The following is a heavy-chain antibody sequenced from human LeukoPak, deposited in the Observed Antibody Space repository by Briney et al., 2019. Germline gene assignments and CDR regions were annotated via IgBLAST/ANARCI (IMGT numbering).Heavy chain of an antibody. CDR2: IHYGGST. CDR1: GGSISSYY. D-gene: IGHD1-26*01. CDR3: ARGWQFVGP. J-gene: IGHJ4*02. V-gene: IGHV4-59*01. Sequence: SETLSLTCTVSGGSISSYYWSWIRQPPGKGLEWIGYIHYGGSTNYNSSLKSRVTISVDTSKNQFSLKLISVTAADTAVYYCARGWQFVGPWGQGTLVTVSS.